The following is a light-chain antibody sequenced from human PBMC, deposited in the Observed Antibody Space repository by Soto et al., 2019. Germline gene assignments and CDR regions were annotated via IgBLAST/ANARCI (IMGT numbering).Light chain of an antibody. CDR3: QQYAITPHT. Sequence: EVVLTQSPGSLSVSPGEGATLSCRASQSISKSIAWYQHKPGQSPRLLIYGASSRATGIPDRFSGTGSATDFSLTISSLEPEDFAVYYCQQYAITPHTFGQGTSLQI. J-gene: IGKJ2*01. CDR2: GAS. V-gene: IGKV3-20*01. CDR1: QSISKS.